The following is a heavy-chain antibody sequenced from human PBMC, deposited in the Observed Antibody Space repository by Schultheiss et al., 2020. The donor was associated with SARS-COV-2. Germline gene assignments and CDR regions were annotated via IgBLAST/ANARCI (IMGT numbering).Heavy chain of an antibody. V-gene: IGHV4-38-2*02. CDR2: IYHTGNT. Sequence: SETLSLTCLVSGYSMSSGYYWGWIRRSPGKGLEWIGSIYHTGNTYYNPSLRSRVTISVDTSGSQFSLRMNSVTAADSAMYFCARDTSGGWSREFDWWGQGTLVTVSS. CDR3: ARDTSGGWSREFDW. D-gene: IGHD2-15*01. CDR1: GYSMSSGYY. J-gene: IGHJ4*02.